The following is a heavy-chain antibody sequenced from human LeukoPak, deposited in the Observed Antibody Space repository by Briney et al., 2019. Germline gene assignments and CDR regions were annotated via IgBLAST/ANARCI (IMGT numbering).Heavy chain of an antibody. CDR1: GGSISIYY. CDR3: ARGVPYYNFDRSKRVPWGFDY. J-gene: IGHJ4*02. D-gene: IGHD3-9*01. CDR2: ISYSGTA. Sequence: SETLSLTCTVSGGSISIYYWSWIQQPPGKGLEWIGYISYSGTADYNPSLKSRVTISVDMSKNQFSLKLSSMTAADTAVYYCARGVPYYNFDRSKRVPWGFDYWGQGTLVTVSS. V-gene: IGHV4-59*01.